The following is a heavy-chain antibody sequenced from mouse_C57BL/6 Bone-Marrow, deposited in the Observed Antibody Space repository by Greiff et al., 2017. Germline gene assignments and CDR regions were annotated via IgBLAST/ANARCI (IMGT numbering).Heavy chain of an antibody. CDR1: GYTFTTYP. J-gene: IGHJ2*01. Sequence: QVHVKQSGAELVKPGASVKMSCKASGYTFTTYPIEWMKQNHGKSLEWIGNFHPYNDDTKYNEKFKGKATLTVEKSSSTVYLELSRLTSDDSAVYYWASIYYDYDGGFDYWGQGTTLTVSS. CDR3: ASIYYDYDGGFDY. D-gene: IGHD2-4*01. V-gene: IGHV1-47*01. CDR2: FHPYNDDT.